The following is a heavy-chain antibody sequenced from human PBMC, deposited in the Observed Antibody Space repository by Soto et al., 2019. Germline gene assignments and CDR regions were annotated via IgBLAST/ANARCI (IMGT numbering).Heavy chain of an antibody. D-gene: IGHD5-12*01. CDR1: GYTFTSYD. V-gene: IGHV1-8*01. J-gene: IGHJ4*02. CDR3: TSEDVATGLV. CDR2: MNANSGNT. Sequence: GASVKVSCKASGYTFTSYDINWVRQATGQGLEWMGWMNANSGNTDYAQKFQKRVTLTRDTSTSTVYMELRSLTFEDTAIYYCTSEDVATGLVWGPGNLVTVSS.